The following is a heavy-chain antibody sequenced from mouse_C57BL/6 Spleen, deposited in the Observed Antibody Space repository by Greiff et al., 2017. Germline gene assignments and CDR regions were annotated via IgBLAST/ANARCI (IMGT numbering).Heavy chain of an antibody. D-gene: IGHD2-13*01. V-gene: IGHV1-52*01. CDR2: IDPSDSEP. J-gene: IGHJ2*01. CDR1: GYTFTSYW. Sequence: QVQLQQPGAELVRPGSSVKLSCKASGYTFTSYWMPWVKQRPIQGLEWIGNIDPSDSEPHYNQKFKDKATLTVDKSSSTAYMQLSSLTSEDSAVYYCARGGEGVDYWGQGTTLTVSS. CDR3: ARGGEGVDY.